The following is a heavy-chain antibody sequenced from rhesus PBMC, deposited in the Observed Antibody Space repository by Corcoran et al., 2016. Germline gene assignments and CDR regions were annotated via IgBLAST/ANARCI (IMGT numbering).Heavy chain of an antibody. CDR3: TRMRPQVPPFDY. V-gene: IGHV3-184*01. D-gene: IGHD1-1*01. Sequence: EVQLVESGGGLVQPGGSLRLSCAASGFTFSNHYMYWVRQAPGKGLEWVGFIRSKRYGGKAEDGESVEGRFNIPRDDSKSIAYLQMNSLKTEDTAVYYCTRMRPQVPPFDYWGQGVLVTVSS. CDR1: GFTFSNHY. J-gene: IGHJ4*01. CDR2: IRSKRYGGKA.